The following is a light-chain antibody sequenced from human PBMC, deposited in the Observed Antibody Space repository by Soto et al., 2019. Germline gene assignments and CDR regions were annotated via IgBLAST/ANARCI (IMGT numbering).Light chain of an antibody. V-gene: IGLV6-57*04. J-gene: IGLJ3*02. Sequence: NFMLTQSHSVSESPGQTVTISCTRSSGNIATNYVQWYQQRPGSVPSSVIYEDNQRPSGVPDRFSGSIDNSSNSASLTISGLQTEDEADYSCQSYYSCSHGVFGGGTKLTVL. CDR1: SGNIATNY. CDR2: EDN. CDR3: QSYYSCSHGV.